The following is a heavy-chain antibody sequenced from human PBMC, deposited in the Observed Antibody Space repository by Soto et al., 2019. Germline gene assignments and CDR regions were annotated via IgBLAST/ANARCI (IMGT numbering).Heavy chain of an antibody. Sequence: EVQLVESGGGLVQPGGSLRLSCAASGFTFSSYWMNWVRQAPGKGLEWVANIKEDGSDKHYVASVKGRFTISRDNAKNSLFLQMNSLRAEDTAVYYCVKDQDYSKDYWGQGTLVTVSS. CDR3: VKDQDYSKDY. CDR1: GFTFSSYW. CDR2: IKEDGSDK. V-gene: IGHV3-7*01. J-gene: IGHJ4*02. D-gene: IGHD4-4*01.